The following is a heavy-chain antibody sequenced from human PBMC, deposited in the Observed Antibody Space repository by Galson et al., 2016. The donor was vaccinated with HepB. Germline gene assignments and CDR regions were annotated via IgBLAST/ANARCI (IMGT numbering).Heavy chain of an antibody. CDR2: IHPSRST. V-gene: IGHV4-39*02. CDR1: GGSISSSSYY. Sequence: SETLSLTCSISGGSISSSSYYWVWIRQAPGRGLEWVGSIHPSRSTYYNPSLKSRVIISADMSNTFFSLRLTSVTASDTAVYYCARVAWTFSSYWYIDYWGRGSLVTVSS. CDR3: ARVAWTFSSYWYIDY. D-gene: IGHD2-8*02. J-gene: IGHJ4*02.